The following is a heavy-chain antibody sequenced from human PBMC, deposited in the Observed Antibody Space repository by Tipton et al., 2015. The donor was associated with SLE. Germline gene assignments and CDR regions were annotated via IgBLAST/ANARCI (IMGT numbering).Heavy chain of an antibody. CDR2: LNPNSGDT. V-gene: IGHV1-2*02. D-gene: IGHD3-16*01. CDR1: GYTFTDYY. Sequence: QLVQSGAEVKTPGASVKVSCKASGYTFTDYYIHWVRQAPGQGLEWMGWLNPNSGDTNFAQNFQGRLTMTRDTSISTAYMELSSLTSDDTAMYFCAREPGSYVDYEGFDIWGQGTVVTVSS. J-gene: IGHJ3*02. CDR3: AREPGSYVDYEGFDI.